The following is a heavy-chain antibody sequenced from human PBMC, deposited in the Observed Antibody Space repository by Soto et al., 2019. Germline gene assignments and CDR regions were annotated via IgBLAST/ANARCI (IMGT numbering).Heavy chain of an antibody. CDR3: AREENTGYHYGMDV. CDR2: INPSSGGT. CDR1: GYTFTGYY. Sequence: ASVKVSCKASGYTFTGYYMHWVRQAPGQGLEWMGWINPSSGGTNYAQKFQGRVTMTRDTSISTAYMELSRLRSDDTAVYYCAREENTGYHYGMDVWGQGTTVTVSS. D-gene: IGHD4-17*01. V-gene: IGHV1-2*02. J-gene: IGHJ6*02.